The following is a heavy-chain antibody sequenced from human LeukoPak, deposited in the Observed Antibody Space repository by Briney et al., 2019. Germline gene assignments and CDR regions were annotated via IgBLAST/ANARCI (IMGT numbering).Heavy chain of an antibody. V-gene: IGHV3-74*01. CDR3: ARVEAGATILGAFDI. CDR2: INSDGSST. J-gene: IGHJ3*02. CDR1: GFTFSSHL. D-gene: IGHD1-26*01. Sequence: GGSLRLSCAASGFTFSSHLMHWVRQAPGKGLVWVSHINSDGSSTTYADSVKGRFTISRDNAKNSLYLQMNSLRAEDTAVYYCARVEAGATILGAFDIWGQGTVVTVSS.